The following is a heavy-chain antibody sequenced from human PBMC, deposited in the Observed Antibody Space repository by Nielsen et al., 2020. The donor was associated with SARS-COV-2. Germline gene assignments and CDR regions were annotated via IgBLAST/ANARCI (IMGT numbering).Heavy chain of an antibody. D-gene: IGHD3-10*01. CDR3: AKGNSKLSWFGELALYYYYYGLDV. Sequence: GGSLRLSCAASGFTFSSYWMSWVRQAPGKGLEWVSSISTSGGGTYYADSVKGPFTISRDNSKNTPFLHMNSLRAEDTAVYYCAKGNSKLSWFGELALYYYYYGLDVWGQGTTVTVSS. J-gene: IGHJ6*02. V-gene: IGHV3-23*01. CDR2: ISTSGGGT. CDR1: GFTFSSYW.